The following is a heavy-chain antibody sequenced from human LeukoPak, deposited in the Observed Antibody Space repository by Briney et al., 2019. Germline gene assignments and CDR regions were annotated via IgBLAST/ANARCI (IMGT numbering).Heavy chain of an antibody. CDR3: AKGTVEMAT. Sequence: GGSLRLSCAASGFTFDDYAMHWVRQAPGKGLEWVSLITWDGGTTYYADSVKGRFTISRDNTKNSLYLQMNSLRAEDTALYYCAKGTVEMATWGQGTLVTVSS. CDR2: ITWDGGTT. CDR1: GFTFDDYA. V-gene: IGHV3-43D*03. D-gene: IGHD5-24*01. J-gene: IGHJ4*02.